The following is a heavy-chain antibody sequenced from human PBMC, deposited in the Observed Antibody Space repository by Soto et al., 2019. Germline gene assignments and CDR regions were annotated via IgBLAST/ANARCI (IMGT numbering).Heavy chain of an antibody. V-gene: IGHV6-1*01. CDR3: ARGEQYSGRIFDY. J-gene: IGHJ4*01. CDR2: TYYRSEWYY. D-gene: IGHD1-26*01. CDR1: VDSVSSNSAG. Sequence: SETLSLTSVLTVDSVSSNSAGWGWARHSAARGRELQGKTYYRSEWYYEYAVSVRGRITINPDTSKNQYSLQVNSVTPEDTAVYFCARGEQYSGRIFDYWGQGTLVTVSS.